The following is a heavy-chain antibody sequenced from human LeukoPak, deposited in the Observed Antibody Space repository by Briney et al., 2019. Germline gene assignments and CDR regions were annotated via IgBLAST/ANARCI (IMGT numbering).Heavy chain of an antibody. J-gene: IGHJ4*02. D-gene: IGHD3-22*01. Sequence: SVKVSCKASGYTFSRYGITWVRQAPGHGLEGTGWISAYNVYTNYAQNLQGSVTMTTDTPTSTAYMELRSLRSDDTAVYYCARLAQHRYYYATSAYRYYFDYWGQGTLVTVSS. V-gene: IGHV1-18*01. CDR2: ISAYNVYT. CDR3: ARLAQHRYYYATSAYRYYFDY. CDR1: GYTFSRYG.